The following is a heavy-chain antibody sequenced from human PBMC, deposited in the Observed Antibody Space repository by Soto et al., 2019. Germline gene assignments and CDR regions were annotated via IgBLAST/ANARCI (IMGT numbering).Heavy chain of an antibody. CDR1: GYSINSDYY. V-gene: IGHV4-38-2*01. CDR3: AKKGYYTSAKINLFDS. Sequence: KPSETLSLTCAVSGYSINSDYYWGWVRQPPGKGLEWIGSVDHSGRTYYSPSLRSRLTIFIDTSKNQFSLRLTSVTAADTAMYFCAKKGYYTSAKINLFDSWGPGTLVTVSS. CDR2: VDHSGRT. J-gene: IGHJ4*02. D-gene: IGHD3-10*01.